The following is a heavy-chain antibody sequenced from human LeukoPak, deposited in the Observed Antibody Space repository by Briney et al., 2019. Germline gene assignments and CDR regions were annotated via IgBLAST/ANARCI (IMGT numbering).Heavy chain of an antibody. CDR1: DFLFSSYA. D-gene: IGHD3-10*01. J-gene: IGHJ3*02. CDR3: ARGLSSVNDAFDI. V-gene: IGHV3-23*01. CDR2: IGASGSST. Sequence: GGSLRLSCAASDFLFSSYAMNWVRQAPGKGLEWVSVIGASGSSTYYADSVKGRFTISRDNSKTTLYLQMNSLRAEDTAVYYCARGLSSVNDAFDIWGQGIMVTVSS.